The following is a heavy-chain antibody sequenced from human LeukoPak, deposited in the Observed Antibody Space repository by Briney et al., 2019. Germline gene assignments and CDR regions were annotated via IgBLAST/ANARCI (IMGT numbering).Heavy chain of an antibody. D-gene: IGHD2-2*01. CDR2: IYYSGST. V-gene: IGHV4-39*01. CDR3: ARLGRLAARYCSSTSCYFYFDY. Sequence: PSETLSLTCTVSGGSISSSSYYWGWIRQPPGKGLEWIGSIYYSGSTYYNPSLKSRVTISVDTSKNQFSLKLSSVTAADTAVYYCARLGRLAARYCSSTSCYFYFDYWGQGTLVTVSS. CDR1: GGSISSSSYY. J-gene: IGHJ4*02.